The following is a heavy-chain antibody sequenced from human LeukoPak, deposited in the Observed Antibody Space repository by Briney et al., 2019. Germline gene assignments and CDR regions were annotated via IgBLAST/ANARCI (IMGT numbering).Heavy chain of an antibody. Sequence: ASVKVSCKASGGTFSSYAISWVRQAPGQGLEWMGGIIPIFGTANYAQKFQGRVTITADESTSTAYMELSSLRSEDSAVYYCARVVRFGELYYFDYWGQGTLVTVSS. J-gene: IGHJ4*02. CDR1: GGTFSSYA. V-gene: IGHV1-69*13. D-gene: IGHD3-10*01. CDR2: IIPIFGTA. CDR3: ARVVRFGELYYFDY.